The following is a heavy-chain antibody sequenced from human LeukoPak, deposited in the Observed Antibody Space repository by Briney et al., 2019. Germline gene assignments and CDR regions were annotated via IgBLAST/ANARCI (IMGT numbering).Heavy chain of an antibody. V-gene: IGHV3-48*03. CDR1: GFTFSNYE. D-gene: IGHD3-3*02. Sequence: AGGSLRLSCAASGFTFSNYEMNWVRQAPGKEPEWISYISTSVSTTYYADSVKGRFTISRDNAKNSLYLQMNSLRVEDSAVYYCARLAYLDYWGQGTLVTVSS. CDR2: ISTSVSTT. CDR3: ARLAYLDY. J-gene: IGHJ4*02.